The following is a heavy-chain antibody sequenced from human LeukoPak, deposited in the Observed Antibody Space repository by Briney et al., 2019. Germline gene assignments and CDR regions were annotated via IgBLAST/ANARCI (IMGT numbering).Heavy chain of an antibody. Sequence: GGSLRLSCAASGLTFSNYAVMCVRQAQGQGLEWVSAITGGVRTYYTDSVKSRFTISRENSTNTSYLRIYSLRPQHTPLYLCARDPNGDYIGAFDFLGQGTVVNVSS. CDR3: ARDPNGDYIGAFDF. V-gene: IGHV3-23*01. D-gene: IGHD4-17*01. CDR1: GLTFSNYA. J-gene: IGHJ3*01. CDR2: ITGGVRT.